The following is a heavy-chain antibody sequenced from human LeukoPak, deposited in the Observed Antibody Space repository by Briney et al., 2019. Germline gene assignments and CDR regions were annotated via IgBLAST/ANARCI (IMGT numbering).Heavy chain of an antibody. CDR1: GYTFTSYD. CDR2: MNPNSGNT. D-gene: IGHD5-18*01. CDR3: ARGLTAMDFDY. V-gene: IGHV1-8*03. Sequence: ASVKVSCKASGYTFTSYDINWVRQATGQGLEWMGWMNPNSGNTGYAQEFQCRVTITRNTSISTAYMELSSLRSEDTAVYYCARGLTAMDFDYWGQGTLVTVSS. J-gene: IGHJ4*02.